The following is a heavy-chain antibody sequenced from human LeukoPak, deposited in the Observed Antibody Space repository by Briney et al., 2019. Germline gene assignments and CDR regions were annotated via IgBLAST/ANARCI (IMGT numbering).Heavy chain of an antibody. CDR1: GGSISSGDYY. Sequence: SQTLSLTCTVSGGSISSGDYYWSWIRQPPGKGLEWIGYIYYSGSTNYIPSLKSRVTISVDTSKNQFSLKLSSVTAADTAVYYCARDTETGYRRQQLVHGMDVWGQGTTVTVSS. CDR2: IYYSGST. V-gene: IGHV4-61*08. CDR3: ARDTETGYRRQQLVHGMDV. D-gene: IGHD6-13*01. J-gene: IGHJ6*02.